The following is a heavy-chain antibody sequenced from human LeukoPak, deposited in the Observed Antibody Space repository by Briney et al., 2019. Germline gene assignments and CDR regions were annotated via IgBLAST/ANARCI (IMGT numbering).Heavy chain of an antibody. J-gene: IGHJ4*02. V-gene: IGHV3-21*01. CDR3: ASKQGDY. CDR1: GFTFSSYS. CDR2: ISSRSNYI. Sequence: GGSLRLSCAASGFTFSSYSMNWVRQAPGKGLEWVSSISSRSNYIYYADSLKGRFTSSRDNAKNSLYLQMNSLRAEDTAVYYCASKQGDYWGQGTLVTVSS.